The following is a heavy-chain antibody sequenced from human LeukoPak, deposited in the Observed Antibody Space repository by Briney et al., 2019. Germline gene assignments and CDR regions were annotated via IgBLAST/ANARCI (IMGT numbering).Heavy chain of an antibody. CDR2: INPSGGST. D-gene: IGHD6-6*01. Sequence: GASVKVSCKVSGYTFTSYYMHWVRQAPGQGLEWMGIINPSGGSTSYAQKFQGRVTMTRDTSTGTVYMELSSLRSEDTAVYYCARDPQYSSSWEYYFDYWGQGTLVTVSS. V-gene: IGHV1-46*01. CDR3: ARDPQYSSSWEYYFDY. CDR1: GYTFTSYY. J-gene: IGHJ4*02.